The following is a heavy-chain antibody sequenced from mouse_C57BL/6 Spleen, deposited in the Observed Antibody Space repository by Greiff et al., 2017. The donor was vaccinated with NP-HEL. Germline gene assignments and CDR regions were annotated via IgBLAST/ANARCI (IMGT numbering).Heavy chain of an antibody. J-gene: IGHJ1*03. CDR1: GYTFTSYW. D-gene: IGHD1-1*01. CDR3: ARGPTVVARYWYFDV. CDR2: IDPSDSYT. Sequence: QVQLQQPGAELVRPGTSVKLSCKASGYTFTSYWMHWVKQRPGHGLEWIGVIDPSDSYTNYNQKFKGKATLTVDTSSSTAYMQLSSLTSEDSAVYYCARGPTVVARYWYFDVWGTGTTVTVSS. V-gene: IGHV1-59*01.